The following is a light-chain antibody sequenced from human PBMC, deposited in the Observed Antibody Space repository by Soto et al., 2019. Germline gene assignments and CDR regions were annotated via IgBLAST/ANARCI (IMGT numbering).Light chain of an antibody. CDR3: QQYTNTNNPWM. J-gene: IGKJ1*01. V-gene: IGKV1-5*01. CDR2: DAS. Sequence: DTPATQSPPTLSASVGDRVTITCRASQTISTWMAWYQQKPGKAPKLLVYDASTLQSGVASRFSGSGSGTEFTLIISGLQPDDSATYYCQQYTNTNNPWMFGQGTKVDIK. CDR1: QTISTW.